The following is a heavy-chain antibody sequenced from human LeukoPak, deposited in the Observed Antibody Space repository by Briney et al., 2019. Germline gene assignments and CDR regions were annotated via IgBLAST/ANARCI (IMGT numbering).Heavy chain of an antibody. V-gene: IGHV3-23*01. D-gene: IGHD3-22*01. CDR1: GFTFSSYA. CDR2: ISGSGGST. CDR3: AKAFSYYDSSGYYGPFDY. J-gene: IGHJ4*02. Sequence: GGSLRLSWAASGFTFSSYAMSWVRQAPGKGLEWGSAISGSGGSTYSAYSVKGRFTISTDNSKNTMYLQMNSMRAADKAVYYCAKAFSYYDSSGYYGPFDYWGQGTLVTVSS.